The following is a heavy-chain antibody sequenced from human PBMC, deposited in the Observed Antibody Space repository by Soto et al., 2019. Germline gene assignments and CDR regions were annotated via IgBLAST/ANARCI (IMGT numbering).Heavy chain of an antibody. D-gene: IGHD1-1*01. Sequence: QVQLVQSGAEVKKPGASVKVSCKASGYTFTSYGISWVRQAPGQGLEWMGWISAYNGNTNYAQKLQGRVTMTTDTSTSTAYIELRSLRSDDTAVYYWARERVESYGPYYYYGRYVWGQGTTVTVSS. CDR2: ISAYNGNT. J-gene: IGHJ6*02. CDR3: ARERVESYGPYYYYGRYV. V-gene: IGHV1-18*04. CDR1: GYTFTSYG.